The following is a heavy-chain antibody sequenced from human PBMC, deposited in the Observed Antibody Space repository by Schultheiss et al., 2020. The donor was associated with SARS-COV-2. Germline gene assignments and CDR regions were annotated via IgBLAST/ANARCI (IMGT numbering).Heavy chain of an antibody. CDR1: GFTFSSYA. CDR3: ARDLMITFGGVIPHYGMDV. D-gene: IGHD3-16*02. J-gene: IGHJ6*02. CDR2: ISYDGSNK. V-gene: IGHV3-30*01. Sequence: GGSLRLSCAASGFTFSSYAIHWVRQAPGKGLEWVAVISYDGSNKYYADSVKGRFTISRDNSKNTLYLQMNSLRAEDTAVYYCARDLMITFGGVIPHYGMDVWGQGTTVTVSS.